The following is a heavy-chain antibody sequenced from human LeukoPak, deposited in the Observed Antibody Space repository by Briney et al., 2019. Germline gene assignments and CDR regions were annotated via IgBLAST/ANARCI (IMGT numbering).Heavy chain of an antibody. CDR1: GFTFSSYW. CDR2: INSDGSST. CDR3: ARDPGILLQDYGDYVYGMDR. J-gene: IGHJ6*02. D-gene: IGHD4-17*01. V-gene: IGHV3-74*01. Sequence: PGGSLRLSCAASGFTFSSYWMHWVRQAPGKGLVWVSRINSDGSSTSYADSVKGRFTISRDNAKNTLYLQMNSLRAEDTAVYYCARDPGILLQDYGDYVYGMDRRGQGTTVNGPS.